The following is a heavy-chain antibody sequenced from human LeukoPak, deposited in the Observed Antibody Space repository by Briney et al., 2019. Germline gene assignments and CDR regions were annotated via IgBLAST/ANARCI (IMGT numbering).Heavy chain of an antibody. J-gene: IGHJ4*02. D-gene: IGHD6-13*01. CDR2: ISGSGGST. V-gene: IGHV3-23*01. CDR1: GFTFSNYA. CDR3: ARVVSGSSWYYFDY. Sequence: PGGSLRLSCAASGFTFSNYAMSWVRQAPGKGLEWVSAISGSGGSTYYADSVKGRFTISRDNSKNTLYLQMNSLRAEDTAVYYCARVVSGSSWYYFDYWGQGTLVTVSS.